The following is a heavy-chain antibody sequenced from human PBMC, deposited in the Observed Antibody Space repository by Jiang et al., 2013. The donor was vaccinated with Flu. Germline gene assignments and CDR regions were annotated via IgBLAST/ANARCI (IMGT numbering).Heavy chain of an antibody. CDR1: GGSISSSSYY. D-gene: IGHD3-3*01. V-gene: IGHV4-39*01. J-gene: IGHJ4*02. CDR2: IYYSGST. Sequence: PGLVKPSETLSLTCTVSGGSISSSSYYWGWIRQPPGKGLEWIGSIYYSGSTYYNPSLKSRVTISVDTSKNQFSLKLSSVTAADTAVYYCARHYDFWSGYSPFDYWGQGTLVTVSS. CDR3: ARHYDFWSGYSPFDY.